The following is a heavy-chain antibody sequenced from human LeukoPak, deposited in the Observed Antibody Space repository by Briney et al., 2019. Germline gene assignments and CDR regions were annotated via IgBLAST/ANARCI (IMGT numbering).Heavy chain of an antibody. CDR2: IWYDGSNK. V-gene: IGHV3-33*06. J-gene: IGHJ6*02. Sequence: PGGSLRLSCAASGFTFSSYGMHWVRQAPGKGLEWVAVIWYDGSNKYYADSVKGRFTISRDNSKNTLYLQMNSLRAEDTAVYYCVKGIRGYYYNMDVWGQGTTVTVSS. CDR1: GFTFSSYG. CDR3: VKGIRGYYYNMDV.